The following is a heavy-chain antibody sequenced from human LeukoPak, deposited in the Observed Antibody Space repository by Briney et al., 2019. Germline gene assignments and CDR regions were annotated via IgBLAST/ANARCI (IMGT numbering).Heavy chain of an antibody. V-gene: IGHV6-1*01. J-gene: IGHJ4*02. CDR1: GDSVSSNSAA. Sequence: SQTLSLTCAISGDSVSSNSAAWNWIRQSPSRGLEWLGRTYYRSKWYNNYALSVKSRMTVNPDTSKNQISLQLNSATPEDTAVYYCARESAGTYYFDYWGQGALVTVSS. D-gene: IGHD6-19*01. CDR3: ARESAGTYYFDY. CDR2: TYYRSKWYN.